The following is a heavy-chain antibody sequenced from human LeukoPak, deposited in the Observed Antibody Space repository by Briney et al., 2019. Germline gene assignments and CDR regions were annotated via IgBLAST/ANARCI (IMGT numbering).Heavy chain of an antibody. J-gene: IGHJ4*02. Sequence: GGALRLSCAASGFTFSNYGMHWVRQAPGKGLEWVAAIWYDGSNKYYGDSVKGRFTIYRDNPKNTLYLQMNSLRAEDTAAYYCARAGYGDPHFDFWGQGTLVTVSS. CDR2: IWYDGSNK. V-gene: IGHV3-33*01. CDR1: GFTFSNYG. CDR3: ARAGYGDPHFDF. D-gene: IGHD4-17*01.